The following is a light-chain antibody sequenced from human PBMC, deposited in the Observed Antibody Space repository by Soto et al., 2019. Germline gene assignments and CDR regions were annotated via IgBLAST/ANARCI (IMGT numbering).Light chain of an antibody. Sequence: EIVLTQSPGTLSLSPGERATLSCRASQSVSSTYLAWYQQKPGQAPRLLIYGASSRATGIPGRFSGSGSGRYFTLTLSRLEPEDFAVYYCQQFGSSPLTFGGGTKVEIK. CDR1: QSVSSTY. CDR2: GAS. V-gene: IGKV3-20*01. CDR3: QQFGSSPLT. J-gene: IGKJ4*01.